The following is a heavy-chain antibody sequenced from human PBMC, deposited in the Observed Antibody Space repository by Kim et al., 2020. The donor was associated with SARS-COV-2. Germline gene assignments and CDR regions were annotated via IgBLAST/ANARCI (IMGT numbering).Heavy chain of an antibody. CDR2: IYYSGYT. V-gene: IGHV4-59*01. Sequence: SETLSLTCTVSGGSISSYYWSWIRQPPGKGLEWIGYIYYSGYTTYNPSLKRRVTISVDTSKNQFSLKLSSVTAADTAVYYCARVHYRGVLIQNYSYGMDV. J-gene: IGHJ6*01. CDR3: ARVHYRGVLIQNYSYGMDV. D-gene: IGHD3-10*01. CDR1: GGSISSYY.